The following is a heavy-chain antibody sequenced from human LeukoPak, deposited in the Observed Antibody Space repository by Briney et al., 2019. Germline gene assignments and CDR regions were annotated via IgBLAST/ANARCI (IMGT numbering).Heavy chain of an antibody. V-gene: IGHV3-23*01. CDR1: GFIFNNYG. CDR2: ISNDGGGT. D-gene: IGHD3-22*01. J-gene: IGHJ4*02. CDR3: AKGSSGYFLDV. Sequence: GGSLRLSCAASGFIFNNYGLVWVRQAPGKELEWVSAISNDGGGTTYADFVKGRFTISRDNSKNTVFLQMNSLRAEDTALYYCAKGSSGYFLDVWGQGTLVTVSS.